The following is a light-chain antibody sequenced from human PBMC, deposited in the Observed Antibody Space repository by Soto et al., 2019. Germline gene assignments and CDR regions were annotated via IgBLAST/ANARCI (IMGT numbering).Light chain of an antibody. CDR2: GAS. J-gene: IGKJ4*01. CDR1: QSVTGSY. V-gene: IGKV3-20*01. CDR3: QQYGSSPRT. Sequence: EIVLTQSPGTLSSSPGERATLSCRASQSVTGSYLAWYQQRPGQAPRLLMYGASSRATGIPDRFSGSGSGTDFTLTISRLEPEDFAVYYCQQYGSSPRTFGGGTKVEIK.